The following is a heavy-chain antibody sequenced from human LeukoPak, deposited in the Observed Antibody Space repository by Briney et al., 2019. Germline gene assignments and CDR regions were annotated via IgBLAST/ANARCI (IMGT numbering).Heavy chain of an antibody. CDR3: ARTTMTTVVYDY. J-gene: IGHJ4*02. V-gene: IGHV4-30-4*08. D-gene: IGHD4-17*01. CDR1: GGSISSGDYY. CDR2: IYYSGRP. Sequence: SQTLSLTCTVSGGSISSGDYYWSWNRQPPGKGRGWIGYIYYSGRPYSNPSLKSRVTISVDTSKNQFSLKLSSVTAADTAVYYCARTTMTTVVYDYWGQGTLVTVSS.